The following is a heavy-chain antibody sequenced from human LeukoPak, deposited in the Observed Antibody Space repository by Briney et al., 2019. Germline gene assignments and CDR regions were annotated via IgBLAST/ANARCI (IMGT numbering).Heavy chain of an antibody. CDR2: IYYSGST. CDR1: GGSISSSSYY. D-gene: IGHD3-10*01. V-gene: IGHV4-39*01. CDR3: VRGKYYYGSGSYFVQFDP. J-gene: IGHJ5*02. Sequence: PSETLSLTCTVSGGSISSSSYYWGWIRQPPGKGLEWIGSIYYSGSTYYNPSLESRVTISVDTSKNQFSLKLSSVTAADTAVYYCVRGKYYYGSGSYFVQFDPWGQGTLVTVSS.